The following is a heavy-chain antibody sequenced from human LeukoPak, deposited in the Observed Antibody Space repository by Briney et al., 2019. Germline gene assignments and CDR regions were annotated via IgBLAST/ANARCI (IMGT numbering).Heavy chain of an antibody. CDR1: GGSFSTYY. D-gene: IGHD2-2*01. CDR2: INHSGST. V-gene: IGHV4-34*01. J-gene: IGHJ4*02. Sequence: SETLSLTCAVFGGSFSTYYWSWIRQPPGKGLEWIGEINHSGSTNYNPSLKSRVTISADTSKNQFSLKLSSVTAADTAVYYCASQTLGYCSSTSCDYWGQGTLVTVSS. CDR3: ASQTLGYCSSTSCDY.